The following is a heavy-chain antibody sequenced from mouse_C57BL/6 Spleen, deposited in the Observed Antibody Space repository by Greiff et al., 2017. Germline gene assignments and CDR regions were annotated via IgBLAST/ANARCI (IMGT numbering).Heavy chain of an antibody. CDR3: ARSGDDCFDY. J-gene: IGHJ2*01. Sequence: VQRVESGPELVKPGASVKISCKASGYAFSSSWMNWVKQRPGKGLEWIGRIYPGDGDTNYNGKFKGKATLTADKSSSTAYMQLSSLTSEDSAVYVCARSGDDCFDYWGQGTTLTVSS. D-gene: IGHD2-4*01. CDR1: GYAFSSSW. V-gene: IGHV1-82*01. CDR2: IYPGDGDT.